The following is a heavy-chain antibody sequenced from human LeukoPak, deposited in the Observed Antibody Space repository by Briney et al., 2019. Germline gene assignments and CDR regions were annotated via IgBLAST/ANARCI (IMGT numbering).Heavy chain of an antibody. CDR1: GYTFTTYY. D-gene: IGHD4/OR15-4a*01. Sequence: ASVKVSCKASGYTFTTYYLHWVRQAPGQGLEWMGVINPRDGTTSYAQKFQGRVTMTTDTSTSTAYMELRSLRSDDTAVYYCAREDLTNLRTDYWGQGTLVTVSS. J-gene: IGHJ4*02. V-gene: IGHV1-46*01. CDR3: AREDLTNLRTDY. CDR2: INPRDGTT.